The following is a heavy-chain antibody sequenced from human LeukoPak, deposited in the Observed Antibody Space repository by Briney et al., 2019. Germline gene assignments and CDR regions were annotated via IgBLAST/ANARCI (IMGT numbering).Heavy chain of an antibody. J-gene: IGHJ4*02. Sequence: GGSLRLSCAASGFTFSSYSMNWVRQAPGKGLEWVSYISSSSSTMYYADSVKGRFSISRDNAKKSLYLQMNSLRAEDTAVYYCAREGIRIAAAGTIDYWGQGTLVTVSS. CDR1: GFTFSSYS. V-gene: IGHV3-48*01. D-gene: IGHD6-13*01. CDR2: ISSSSSTM. CDR3: AREGIRIAAAGTIDY.